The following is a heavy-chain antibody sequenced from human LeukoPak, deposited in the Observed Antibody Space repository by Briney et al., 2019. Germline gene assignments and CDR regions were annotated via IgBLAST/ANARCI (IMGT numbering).Heavy chain of an antibody. CDR3: ARVTQTDYDFDY. J-gene: IGHJ4*02. D-gene: IGHD4-17*01. Sequence: SVKVSCKASGGTFSSYAISWVRQAPGQGLEWMGGIIPIFGTANYAQKFQGRVTITADESTSTAYMELSSLRSEDTAVYYCARVTQTDYDFDYWGQGTLVTVSS. CDR2: IIPIFGTA. CDR1: GGTFSSYA. V-gene: IGHV1-69*13.